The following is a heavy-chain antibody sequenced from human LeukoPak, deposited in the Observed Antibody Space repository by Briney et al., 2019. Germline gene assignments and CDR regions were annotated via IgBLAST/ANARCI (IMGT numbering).Heavy chain of an antibody. D-gene: IGHD6-13*01. J-gene: IGHJ4*02. V-gene: IGHV3-30-3*01. CDR1: GFTFRNYV. CDR2: ISYDGSNK. Sequence: PGGSLRLSCAASGFTFRNYVIHWVRQAPGKGLEWVAVISYDGSNKYYADSVKGRFTISRDNSKNTLYLQMNSLRAEDTAVYYCARDRDSSSSHFDYWGQGTLVTVSS. CDR3: ARDRDSSSSHFDY.